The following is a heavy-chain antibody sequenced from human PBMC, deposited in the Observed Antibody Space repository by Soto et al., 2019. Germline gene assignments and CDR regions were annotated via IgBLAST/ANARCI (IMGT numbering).Heavy chain of an antibody. Sequence: PGWSLRLSCASSVFTFTRYSMNWVRQAPGKGPEWVSSISSTTNYIYYGDSMKGRFTISRDNAKNSLYLEMNSLRAEDTAVYYCARESEDLTSNFDYWGQGTLVTVSS. V-gene: IGHV3-21*06. CDR1: VFTFTRYS. J-gene: IGHJ4*02. CDR2: ISSTTNYI. CDR3: ARESEDLTSNFDY.